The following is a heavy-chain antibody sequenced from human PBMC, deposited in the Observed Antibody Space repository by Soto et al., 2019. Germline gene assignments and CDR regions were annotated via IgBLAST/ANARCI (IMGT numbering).Heavy chain of an antibody. CDR1: GGSFSGYY. J-gene: IGHJ6*02. V-gene: IGHV4-34*01. CDR3: ARPRSRVVGGMDV. Sequence: PSETLSLTCAVYGGSFSGYYWSWIRQPPGKGLEWIGEINHSGSTNYNPSLKSRVTISVDTSKNQFSLKLSSVTAADTAVYYCARPRSRVVGGMDVWGQGTTVTVS. CDR2: INHSGST. D-gene: IGHD3-10*01.